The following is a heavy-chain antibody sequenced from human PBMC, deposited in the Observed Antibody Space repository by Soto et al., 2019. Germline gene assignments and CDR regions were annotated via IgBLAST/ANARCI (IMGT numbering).Heavy chain of an antibody. CDR2: ISGSGGST. CDR1: GFTFSSYA. J-gene: IGHJ4*02. D-gene: IGHD6-13*01. Sequence: GGSLRLSCAPSGFTFSSYAMSWVRQAPGKGLEWVSAISGSGGSTYYADSVKGRFTISRDNSKNTLYLQMNSLRAEDTAVYYCAKRDWSSWLPFDYWGQGTLVTVSS. CDR3: AKRDWSSWLPFDY. V-gene: IGHV3-23*01.